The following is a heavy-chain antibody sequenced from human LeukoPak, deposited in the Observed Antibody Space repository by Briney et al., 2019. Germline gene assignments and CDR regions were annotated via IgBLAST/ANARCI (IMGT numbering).Heavy chain of an antibody. V-gene: IGHV3-15*01. CDR3: TTHYPDSGSYNY. J-gene: IGHJ4*02. D-gene: IGHD1-26*01. CDR1: GFTFSNAW. Sequence: PGGSLRLSCAASGFTFSNAWMTWVRQAPGKGLEWVALIKGKTDGGTTDYAAPVKGRFIISRDDSKNTLYLQMHSLQTEDTAVYYCTTHYPDSGSYNYWGQGTLVTVSS. CDR2: IKGKTDGGTT.